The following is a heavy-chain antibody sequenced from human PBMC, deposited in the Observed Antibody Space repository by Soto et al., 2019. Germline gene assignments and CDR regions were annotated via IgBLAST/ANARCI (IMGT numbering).Heavy chain of an antibody. D-gene: IGHD3-3*01. CDR2: ISSGGSP. Sequence: EVQLVESGGGLVQPGGSLRLSCAASGFRVSSLYMTWVRQAPGKGLQRVAVISSGGSPYYADSVKGRFTISRDNSKNTLYLEMNSLRAGDTAVYYCARDIFGGAYDFLHGGQGTLVTVSS. J-gene: IGHJ4*02. CDR1: GFRVSSLY. V-gene: IGHV3-66*01. CDR3: ARDIFGGAYDFLH.